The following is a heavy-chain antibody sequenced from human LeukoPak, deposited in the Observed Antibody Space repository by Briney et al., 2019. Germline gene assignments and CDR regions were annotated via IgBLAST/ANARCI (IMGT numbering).Heavy chain of an antibody. CDR2: ISAYNGNT. J-gene: IGHJ4*02. D-gene: IGHD1-26*01. V-gene: IGHV1-18*01. Sequence: ASVKVSRKASGYTFTSYGISWVRQAPGQGLEWMGWISAYNGNTNYAQKLQGRVTMTTDTSTSTAYMELRSLRSDDTAVYYCARARRELLPLDYWGQGTLVTVSS. CDR1: GYTFTSYG. CDR3: ARARRELLPLDY.